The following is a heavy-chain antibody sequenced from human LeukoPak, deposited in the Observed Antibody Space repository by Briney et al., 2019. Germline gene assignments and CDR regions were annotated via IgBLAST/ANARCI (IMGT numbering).Heavy chain of an antibody. V-gene: IGHV1-69*13. J-gene: IGHJ4*02. CDR2: IIPIFGTA. CDR3: ARGGYYYDSSGYYSTLPYYFDY. Sequence: SVKVSCKASGGTFSSYTISWVRQAPGQGLEWMGGIIPIFGTANYAQKFQGRVTITADESTSTAYMELSSLRSEDTAVYYCARGGYYYDSSGYYSTLPYYFDYWGQGTLVTVSS. CDR1: GGTFSSYT. D-gene: IGHD3-22*01.